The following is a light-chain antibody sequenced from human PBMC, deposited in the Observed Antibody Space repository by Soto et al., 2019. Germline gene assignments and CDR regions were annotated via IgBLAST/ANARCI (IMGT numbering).Light chain of an antibody. CDR2: QDS. V-gene: IGLV3-1*01. Sequence: SYELTQPPSVSVSPGQTASITCSGDKLGDKYACWYQQKPGQSPVLVIYQDSKRPSGIPERFSGSNSGNTATLTISGTQAMDEADYYCQACDSSTAVFGGGNKVTVL. J-gene: IGLJ2*01. CDR3: QACDSSTAV. CDR1: KLGDKY.